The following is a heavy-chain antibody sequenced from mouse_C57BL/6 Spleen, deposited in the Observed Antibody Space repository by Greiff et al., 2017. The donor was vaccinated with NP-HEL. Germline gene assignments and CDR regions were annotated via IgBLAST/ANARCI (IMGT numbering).Heavy chain of an antibody. V-gene: IGHV1-52*01. CDR2: IDPSDSET. D-gene: IGHD1-1*01. CDR3: ARVTTVVFDV. J-gene: IGHJ1*03. CDR1: GYTFTSYW. Sequence: QVQLQQSGAELVRPGSSVKLSCKASGYTFTSYWMHWVKQRPIQGLEWIGNIDPSDSETHYNQKFKDKATLTVDKSSSTAYMQLSSLTSEDAAVYYCARVTTVVFDVWGTGTTVTVSS.